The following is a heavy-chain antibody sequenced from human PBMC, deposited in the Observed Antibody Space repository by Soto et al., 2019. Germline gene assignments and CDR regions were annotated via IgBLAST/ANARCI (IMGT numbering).Heavy chain of an antibody. J-gene: IGHJ3*02. Sequence: QVQLQESGPGLVKPSETLSLTCTVSGGSISSYYWSWIRQPPGKGLDWLGYIYYSGRPNYNPSLKSRVTISVDTSKNQFPLKLSSVTAADTAVYYCARPYGDSFDAFDIWGQGTMVTVSS. CDR1: GGSISSYY. CDR3: ARPYGDSFDAFDI. V-gene: IGHV4-59*08. D-gene: IGHD4-17*01. CDR2: IYYSGRP.